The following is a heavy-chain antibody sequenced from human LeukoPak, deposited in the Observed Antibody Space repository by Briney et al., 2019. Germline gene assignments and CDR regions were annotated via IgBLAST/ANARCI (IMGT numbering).Heavy chain of an antibody. CDR3: AREGGYSNYFDY. D-gene: IGHD4-11*01. J-gene: IGHJ4*02. V-gene: IGHV3-7*01. CDR2: IKQDGSEK. Sequence: GGSLRLSCAASGFTFSNYWMSWVRQAPGKGLQWVANIKQDGSEKYYVDSVRGRFTISRDNAKKSLYLQMNSLRAEDTAVYYCAREGGYSNYFDYWGQGTLVTVSS. CDR1: GFTFSNYW.